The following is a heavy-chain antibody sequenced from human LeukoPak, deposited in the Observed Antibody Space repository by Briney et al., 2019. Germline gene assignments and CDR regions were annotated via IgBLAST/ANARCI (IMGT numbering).Heavy chain of an antibody. CDR3: AKDVPGYSYGAFDY. V-gene: IGHV3-23*01. CDR1: GFTFSSYA. CDR2: ISGSGGTT. D-gene: IGHD5-18*01. J-gene: IGHJ4*02. Sequence: GGSLRLSCAASGFTFSSYAMSWVCQAPGAGLEWVSAISGSGGTTYYADSVKGRFTISRDNSKNTLYLQMNSLRAEDTAVYYCAKDVPGYSYGAFDYWGQGTLVTVSS.